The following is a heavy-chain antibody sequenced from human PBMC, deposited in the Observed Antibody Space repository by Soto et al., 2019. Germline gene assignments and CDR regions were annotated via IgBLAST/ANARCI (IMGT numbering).Heavy chain of an antibody. CDR1: GFTFSSYW. Sequence: GGSLRLSCAASGFTFSSYWMSWVRQAPGKGLEWVANIKQDGSEKYYVDSVKGGFTISRDNAKNSLYLQMNSLRAEDTAVYYCARAGGIVVVVAAGFFDYWGQGTLVTVSS. D-gene: IGHD2-15*01. CDR2: IKQDGSEK. V-gene: IGHV3-7*01. CDR3: ARAGGIVVVVAAGFFDY. J-gene: IGHJ4*02.